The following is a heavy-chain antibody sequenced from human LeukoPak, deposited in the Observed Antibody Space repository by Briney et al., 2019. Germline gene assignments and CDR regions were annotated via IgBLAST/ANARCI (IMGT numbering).Heavy chain of an antibody. CDR3: ARDRPTCSGGSCYSGNWFDP. J-gene: IGHJ5*02. D-gene: IGHD2-15*01. Sequence: ASVKVFCKASGYTFTSYYIHWVRQAPGQGLEWMGIINPSGGSTSYAQKFQGRITMTRDTSTSTVYMELSSLRSEDTAVYYCARDRPTCSGGSCYSGNWFDPWGQGTLVTVSS. CDR1: GYTFTSYY. V-gene: IGHV1-46*01. CDR2: INPSGGST.